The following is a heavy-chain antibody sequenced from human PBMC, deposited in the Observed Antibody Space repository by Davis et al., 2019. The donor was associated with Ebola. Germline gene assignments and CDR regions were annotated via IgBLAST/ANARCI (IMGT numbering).Heavy chain of an antibody. D-gene: IGHD2/OR15-2a*01. Sequence: KVSCKGSGYSFTSYWIGWVRQTPAKGLEWMGIIYPGDSDTRYSPAFEGQVTISVDRSTNTAYLQWSSLKASDIAMYYCARQESLYGSSDYWGQGTLVTVSS. J-gene: IGHJ4*02. CDR3: ARQESLYGSSDY. CDR1: GYSFTSYW. CDR2: IYPGDSDT. V-gene: IGHV5-51*01.